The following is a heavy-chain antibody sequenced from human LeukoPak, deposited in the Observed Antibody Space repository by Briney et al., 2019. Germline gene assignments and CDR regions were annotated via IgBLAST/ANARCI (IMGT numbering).Heavy chain of an antibody. CDR3: AKRPSSWEPTYYFDY. Sequence: PGGSLRLSCAASGFTFSSYAMSWVRQAPGKGLGWVSAISGSGGSTYYADSVKGRFTISRDNSKNTLYLQMNSLRAEDTAVYYCAKRPSSWEPTYYFDYWGQGTLVTVSS. CDR2: ISGSGGST. J-gene: IGHJ4*02. D-gene: IGHD1-14*01. CDR1: GFTFSSYA. V-gene: IGHV3-23*01.